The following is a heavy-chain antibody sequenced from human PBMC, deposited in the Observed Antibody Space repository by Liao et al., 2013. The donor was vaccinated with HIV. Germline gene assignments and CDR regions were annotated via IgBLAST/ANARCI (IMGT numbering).Heavy chain of an antibody. CDR3: ARGSQILWGSGGFEI. CDR2: IYYSGNT. D-gene: IGHD2/OR15-2a*01. J-gene: IGHJ3*02. CDR1: GGSISSGTYY. V-gene: IGHV4-39*07. Sequence: QLQLQEAGPGLVKPSETLSLTCTVSGGSISSGTYYWGWIRQPPGKGLEWIGSIYYSGNTYYNPSLTSRVTVSVDTSKKHFSLKLSSVTAADTAVYYCARGSQILWGSGGFEIWGQGTMVTVSS.